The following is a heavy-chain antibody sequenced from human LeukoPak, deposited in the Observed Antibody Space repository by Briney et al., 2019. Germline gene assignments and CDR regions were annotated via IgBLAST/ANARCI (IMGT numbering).Heavy chain of an antibody. CDR2: IWYDGSNK. CDR3: ARGAYGDTIGFDY. V-gene: IGHV3-33*01. J-gene: IGHJ4*02. Sequence: GGSLRLSCAASGFTFSSYGMHWVRQAPGKGLEWVAVIWYDGSNKYYADSVKGRFTISRDNSKNTLYLQMNSLRAEDTAVYYCARGAYGDTIGFDYWGQGTLVTVSS. D-gene: IGHD4-17*01. CDR1: GFTFSSYG.